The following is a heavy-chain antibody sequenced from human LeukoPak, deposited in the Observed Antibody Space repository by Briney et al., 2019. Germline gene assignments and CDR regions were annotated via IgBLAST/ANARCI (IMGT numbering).Heavy chain of an antibody. J-gene: IGHJ6*04. CDR1: GGSISSGDYY. CDR2: IYYSGST. D-gene: IGHD3/OR15-3a*01. V-gene: IGHV4-30-4*01. Sequence: SETLSLTCTVSGGSISSGDYYWSWIRQPPGKGLEWIGYIYYSGSTYYNPSLKSRVTISVDTSKNQFSLKLSSVTAADTAVYYWAFPAPLILGDNSSQGRDVGAKGTRVPVP. CDR3: AFPAPLILGDNSSQGRDV.